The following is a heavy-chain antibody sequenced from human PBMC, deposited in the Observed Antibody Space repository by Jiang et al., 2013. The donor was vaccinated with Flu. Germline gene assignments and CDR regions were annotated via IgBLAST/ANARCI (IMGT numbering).Heavy chain of an antibody. CDR1: GFTVSSNY. D-gene: IGHD3-10*01. CDR3: ARDAMVRGDMGTS. Sequence: LLESGGGLVQPGGSLRLSCAASGFTVSSNYMSWVRQAPGKGLEWVSVIYSGGSTYYADSVKGRFTISRDNSKNTLYLQMNSLRAEDTAVYYCARDAMVRGDMGTSWGQGTLVTVSS. J-gene: IGHJ4*02. V-gene: IGHV3-66*01. CDR2: IYSGGST.